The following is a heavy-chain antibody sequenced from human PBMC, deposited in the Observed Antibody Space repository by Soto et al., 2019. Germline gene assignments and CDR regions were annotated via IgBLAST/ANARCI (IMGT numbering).Heavy chain of an antibody. CDR1: GYSFAGYW. Sequence: GESLKISCKGSGYSFAGYWITWVRQKPGKGLEWMGRIDPSDSQTYYSPSFRGHVTISVTKSITTVFLQWSSLRASGTAMYYCARQIYDSDTGPNFQYYFDSWGQGTPVTVSS. CDR2: IDPSDSQT. V-gene: IGHV5-10-1*01. CDR3: ARQIYDSDTGPNFQYYFDS. D-gene: IGHD3-22*01. J-gene: IGHJ4*02.